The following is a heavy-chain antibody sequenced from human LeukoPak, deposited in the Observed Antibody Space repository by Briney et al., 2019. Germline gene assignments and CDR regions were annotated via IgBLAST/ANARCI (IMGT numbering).Heavy chain of an antibody. V-gene: IGHV4-34*01. CDR2: INHRGST. J-gene: IGHJ6*02. Sequence: SETLSLTCGVYGGSFSGYYWSWIRQPPGKGLEWIGEINHRGSTNYNPSLKGRVIISVDTSKNQFSLRLTSVTAADTAVYYCARGGYYFYYAMDVWGQETTVTVSS. CDR1: GGSFSGYY. CDR3: ARGGYYFYYAMDV.